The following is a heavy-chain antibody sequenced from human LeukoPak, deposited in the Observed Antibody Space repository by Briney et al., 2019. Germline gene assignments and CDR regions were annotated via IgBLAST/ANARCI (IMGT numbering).Heavy chain of an antibody. CDR1: GFSCSSYG. Sequence: ARGSLRVSRAASGFSCSSYGMHWVCQAPGTGLEWVAVISYDGSNKSYGDSVKGRFTISRDHSNNTLYLEMNSLRAEDTAVYYCATARYSTLQLTYFHSWGQG. CDR2: ISYDGSNK. J-gene: IGHJ4*02. CDR3: ATARYSTLQLTYFHS. V-gene: IGHV3-30*03. D-gene: IGHD6-13*01.